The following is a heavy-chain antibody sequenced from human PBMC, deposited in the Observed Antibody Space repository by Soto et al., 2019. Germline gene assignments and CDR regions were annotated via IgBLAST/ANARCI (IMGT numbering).Heavy chain of an antibody. CDR1: GGSISSGDYY. CDR3: ARSVHDYDFWSGYYSLGAGRFAP. V-gene: IGHV4-30-4*01. Sequence: SETLSLTCTVSGGSISSGDYYWSWIRQPPGKGLEWIGYIYYSGSTYYNPSLKSRVTISVDTSKNQFSLKLSSVTAADTAVYYCARSVHDYDFWSGYYSLGAGRFAPWGQGTLVTVSS. D-gene: IGHD3-3*01. CDR2: IYYSGST. J-gene: IGHJ5*02.